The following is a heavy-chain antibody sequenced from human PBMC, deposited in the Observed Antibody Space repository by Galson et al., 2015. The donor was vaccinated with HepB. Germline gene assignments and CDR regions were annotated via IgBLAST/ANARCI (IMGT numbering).Heavy chain of an antibody. CDR2: INSDGSST. J-gene: IGHJ6*02. D-gene: IGHD6-19*01. CDR3: ARGKNFYSSGWHYGMDV. V-gene: IGHV3-74*01. Sequence: SLRLSCAASGFTFSSYWMHWVRQAPGKGLVWVSRINSDGSSTSYADSVKGRFTISRDNAKNTLYLQMNSLRAEDTAVYYCARGKNFYSSGWHYGMDVWGQGTTVTVSS. CDR1: GFTFSSYW.